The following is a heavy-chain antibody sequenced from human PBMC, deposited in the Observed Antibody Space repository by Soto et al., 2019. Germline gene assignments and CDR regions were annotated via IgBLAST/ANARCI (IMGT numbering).Heavy chain of an antibody. CDR2: IYYSGST. V-gene: IGHV4-31*03. D-gene: IGHD3-22*01. CDR3: ARENNYYDSSGYYFPIGFDY. CDR1: GGSISSGGYY. J-gene: IGHJ4*02. Sequence: TLSLTCTVSGGSISSGGYYWSWIRQHPGKGLEWIGYIYYSGSTYYNPSLKSRVTISVDTSKNQFSLKLSSVTAADTAVYYCARENNYYDSSGYYFPIGFDYWGQGTLVTVSS.